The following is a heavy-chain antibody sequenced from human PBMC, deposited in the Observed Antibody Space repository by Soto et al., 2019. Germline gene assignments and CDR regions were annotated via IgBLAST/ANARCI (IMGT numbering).Heavy chain of an antibody. CDR3: AREKIDGYPMGGAFDI. Sequence: EVQLVESGGGLVQPGGSLRLSCAASGFTFSSYEMNWVRQAPGKGLEWVSYISSSGSTIYYADSVKGRFTISRDNAKNSLYLQMNSLRAEDTAVYYCAREKIDGYPMGGAFDIWGQGTMVTVSS. CDR2: ISSSGSTI. V-gene: IGHV3-48*03. CDR1: GFTFSSYE. J-gene: IGHJ3*02. D-gene: IGHD5-12*01.